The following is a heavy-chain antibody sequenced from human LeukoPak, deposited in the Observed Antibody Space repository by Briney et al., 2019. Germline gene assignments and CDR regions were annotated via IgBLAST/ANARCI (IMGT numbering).Heavy chain of an antibody. Sequence: ASVKVSCKASGYTFTGYYMHWVRQAPGQGLEWMGWINPNSGGTNYAQKFQGRVTMTRDTSISTAYMELSRLRSDDTAVYYCARSTRYSGSFWDYWGQGTLVTVSS. V-gene: IGHV1-2*02. CDR3: ARSTRYSGSFWDY. D-gene: IGHD1-26*01. CDR1: GYTFTGYY. J-gene: IGHJ4*02. CDR2: INPNSGGT.